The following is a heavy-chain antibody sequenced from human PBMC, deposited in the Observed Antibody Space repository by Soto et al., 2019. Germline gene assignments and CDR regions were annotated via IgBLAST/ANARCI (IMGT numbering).Heavy chain of an antibody. CDR2: IRGSGGRT. D-gene: IGHD2-21*02. CDR1: GFAFDNYP. J-gene: IGHJ4*02. CDR3: AKAITFGGDCYAPLDY. Sequence: EVQLLESGGGLAHPGGSLRLSCAASGFAFDNYPMNWVRQAPGKGLEWVSAIRGSGGRTFYADSVQGRLTISRDNSKNTLYRHMSSLRAEDAAVYYCAKAITFGGDCYAPLDYWGPGTMVTVSS. V-gene: IGHV3-23*01.